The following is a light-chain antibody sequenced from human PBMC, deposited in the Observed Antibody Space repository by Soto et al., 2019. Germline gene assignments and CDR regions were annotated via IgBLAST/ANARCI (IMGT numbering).Light chain of an antibody. CDR1: SSDVGGYNY. J-gene: IGLJ1*01. Sequence: QSVLTQPASVSGSPGQSITISCTGTSSDVGGYNYVSWYQHHPGKAPKLMIYDVSNRTSGVSNRFSGSKSGDTASLTISGLQAEDEADYYCSSYTSSSPHVFGTGTKVIVL. CDR3: SSYTSSSPHV. V-gene: IGLV2-14*03. CDR2: DVS.